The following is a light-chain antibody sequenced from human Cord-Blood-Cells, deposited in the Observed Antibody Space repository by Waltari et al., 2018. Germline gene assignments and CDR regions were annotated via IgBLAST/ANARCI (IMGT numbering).Light chain of an antibody. J-gene: IGLJ2*01. CDR1: NYNIGAGYD. V-gene: IGLV1-40*01. Sequence: QSVLTQPPSVSRHPGQRVTIPCTRSNYNIGAGYDVHWYQQLPGTAPKILLYGNSNRPSGVPDRFSGSKSGPSASLAITGVQAEDEADYYCQSYDSSLREVFGGGTKLTVL. CDR2: GNS. CDR3: QSYDSSLREV.